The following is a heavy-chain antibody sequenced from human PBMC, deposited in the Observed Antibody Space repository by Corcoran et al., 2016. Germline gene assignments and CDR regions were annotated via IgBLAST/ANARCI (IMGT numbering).Heavy chain of an antibody. CDR1: GYSFTSYW. CDR2: IYPGDSDT. CDR3: ARNSHPTPGITMVRGWNWCDP. Sequence: DVQLVQSGAEVKKPGESLKISCKGSGYSFTSYWIGWVRQMPGKGLEWMGIIYPGDSDTRYSPSFQGQVTISADKSISTAYLQWSSLKASDTAMYYCARNSHPTPGITMVRGWNWCDPWGQGTLVTVSS. V-gene: IGHV5-51*01. J-gene: IGHJ5*02. D-gene: IGHD3-10*01.